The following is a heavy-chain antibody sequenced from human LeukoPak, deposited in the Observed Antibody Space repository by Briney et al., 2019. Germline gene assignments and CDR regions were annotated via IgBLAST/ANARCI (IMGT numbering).Heavy chain of an antibody. V-gene: IGHV3-23*01. Sequence: GGSLRLSCAGSGXTFSSYAMSWVRQAPGKGLEWVSAISGSGGTTYYADSVKGRFTISRDNSKNTLYLQMNSLRAEDTAVYYCAKDTSGSYFTGDYWGQGTLVTVSS. CDR3: AKDTSGSYFTGDY. CDR2: ISGSGGTT. J-gene: IGHJ4*02. CDR1: GXTFSSYA. D-gene: IGHD3-22*01.